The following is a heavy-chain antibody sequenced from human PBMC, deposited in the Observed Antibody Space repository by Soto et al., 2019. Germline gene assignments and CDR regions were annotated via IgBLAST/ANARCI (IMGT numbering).Heavy chain of an antibody. J-gene: IGHJ6*02. D-gene: IGHD6-6*01. CDR3: ARDSEYSSLMDV. V-gene: IGHV3-53*01. CDR2: IYSGGST. CDR1: GFTVSSNY. Sequence: PGGSLRLSCAASGFTVSSNYMSWVRQAPGKGLEWVSVIYSGGSTYYADSVKGRFTISRDNSKNTLYLQMNSLRAEDTAVYYCARDSEYSSLMDVWGQGTTVTVSS.